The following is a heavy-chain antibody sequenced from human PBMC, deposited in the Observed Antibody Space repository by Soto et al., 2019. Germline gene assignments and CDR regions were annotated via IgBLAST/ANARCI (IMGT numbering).Heavy chain of an antibody. Sequence: QVQLVQSGAEVKKPGSSVKVSCKASGGTFSSYAISWVRQAPGQGLEWMGGIIPIFGTANYAQKFQGRVTITAAESTSTAYMELSSLRSEDTAVYYCASFATDILTGYSAFDYWGQGTLVTVSS. CDR3: ASFATDILTGYSAFDY. D-gene: IGHD3-9*01. V-gene: IGHV1-69*12. CDR1: GGTFSSYA. CDR2: IIPIFGTA. J-gene: IGHJ4*02.